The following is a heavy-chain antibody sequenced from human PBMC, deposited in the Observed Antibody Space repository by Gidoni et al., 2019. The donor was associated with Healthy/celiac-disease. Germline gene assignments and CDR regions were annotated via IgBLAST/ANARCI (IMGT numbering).Heavy chain of an antibody. CDR1: GGTFSSYA. J-gene: IGHJ6*02. V-gene: IGHV1-69*01. Sequence: QVQLVQSGAEVKKPGSSVKVSCKASGGTFSSYAISWVRQAPGQGLEWMGGIIPIFGTANYAQKFQGRVTITADESTSTAYMELSSLRSEDTAVYYCARDREAAGYYYYYGMDVWGQGTTVTVSS. D-gene: IGHD6-13*01. CDR3: ARDREAAGYYYYYGMDV. CDR2: IIPIFGTA.